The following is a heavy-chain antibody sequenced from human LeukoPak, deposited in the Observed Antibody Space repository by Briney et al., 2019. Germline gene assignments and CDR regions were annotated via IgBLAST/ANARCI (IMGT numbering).Heavy chain of an antibody. CDR3: AKGFGSKDYQLGY. J-gene: IGHJ4*02. CDR2: ISGSGGST. D-gene: IGHD2-2*01. V-gene: IGHV3-23*01. Sequence: LAGGSLRLSCAASGFTFSSYAMSWVRQAPGKGLEWVSAISGSGGSTYYADSVKGRFTISRDNSKNTLYLQMNSLRAEDTAVYYCAKGFGSKDYQLGYWGQGTLVTVSS. CDR1: GFTFSSYA.